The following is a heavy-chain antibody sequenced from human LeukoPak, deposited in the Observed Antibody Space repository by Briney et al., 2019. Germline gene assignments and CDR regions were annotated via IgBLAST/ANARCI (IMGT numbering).Heavy chain of an antibody. D-gene: IGHD3-3*01. J-gene: IGHJ4*02. Sequence: PSETLSLTCAVFGGSFDGYYWSWIRQPPGKGLEWIGEITYDGSTNYNPSLKSRVTISVDTSKIQFSLNLSSVTAAGTAIYYCARGLASGYPPIPFDYWGQGTQVTVSS. CDR2: ITYDGST. CDR1: GGSFDGYY. CDR3: ARGLASGYPPIPFDY. V-gene: IGHV4-34*01.